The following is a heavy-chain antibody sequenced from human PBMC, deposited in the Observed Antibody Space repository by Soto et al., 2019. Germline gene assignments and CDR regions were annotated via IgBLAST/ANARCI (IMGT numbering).Heavy chain of an antibody. Sequence: SGPTLVNPTQTLTLTCTFSGFSLSTNGVGVGWIRQPPGKALEWLALIYWDDDKRYSPSLKNRLTITKDTSKNQVVLIMTNMDPVDTAIYYCARDRHNNFFDPWGQGTLVTVSS. D-gene: IGHD3-16*02. J-gene: IGHJ5*02. CDR1: GFSLSTNGVG. CDR3: ARDRHNNFFDP. V-gene: IGHV2-5*02. CDR2: IYWDDDK.